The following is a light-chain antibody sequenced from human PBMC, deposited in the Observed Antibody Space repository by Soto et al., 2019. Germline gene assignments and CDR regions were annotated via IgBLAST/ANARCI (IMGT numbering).Light chain of an antibody. J-gene: IGKJ1*01. V-gene: IGKV1-5*03. CDR3: QHYKFFPWT. Sequence: DIQMTQSPSTLSASVGDRVTITCRASQSIDTWLAWYQQKPGEVPKVLIYKVSNLQRGVPSRFSGSGSGTEFTITISGLQPDDFATYYCQHYKFFPWTFGQGTRVEIK. CDR1: QSIDTW. CDR2: KVS.